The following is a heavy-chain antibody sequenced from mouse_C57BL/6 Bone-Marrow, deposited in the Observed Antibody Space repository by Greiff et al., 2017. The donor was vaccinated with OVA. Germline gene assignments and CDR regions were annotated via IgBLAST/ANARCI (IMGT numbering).Heavy chain of an antibody. J-gene: IGHJ4*01. CDR1: GYTFTSYW. CDR3: ARYYYGSSYHYAMDY. Sequence: VQLQQSGAELVKPGASVKLSCKASGYTFTSYWMHWVKQRPGQGLEWIGMIHPNSGSTNYNEKFKSKATLTVDKSSSTAYMQLSSLTSEDSAVYYCARYYYGSSYHYAMDYWGQGTSVTVSS. CDR2: IHPNSGST. V-gene: IGHV1-64*01. D-gene: IGHD1-1*01.